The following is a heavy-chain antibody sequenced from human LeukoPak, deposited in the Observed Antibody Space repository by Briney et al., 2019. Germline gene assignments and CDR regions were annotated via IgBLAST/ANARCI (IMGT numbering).Heavy chain of an antibody. D-gene: IGHD1-26*01. J-gene: IGHJ4*02. CDR2: INPNSGGT. V-gene: IGHV1-2*06. CDR3: ARGALRWELLGDFDY. Sequence: ASVKVSCKASGYTFTGYYMHWVRQAPGQGREWMGRINPNSGGTNYAQKFKGRVTMTRETSISTAYMELSRLRSDDTAVYYCARGALRWELLGDFDYWGQGTLVTVSS. CDR1: GYTFTGYY.